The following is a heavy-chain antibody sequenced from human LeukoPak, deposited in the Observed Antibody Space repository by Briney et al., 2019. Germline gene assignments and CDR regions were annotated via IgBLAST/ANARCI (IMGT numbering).Heavy chain of an antibody. CDR2: THYSGST. Sequence: PSETLSLTCTVSGGSISSYYWSWLRQPPGKGLEYIGYTHYSGSTNYNPSLKSRVTISLDTSGNQFSLKLSSVTAADTAVYYCAKGPYYYMDVWGKGTTVTISS. CDR3: AKGPYYYMDV. V-gene: IGHV4-59*01. J-gene: IGHJ6*03. CDR1: GGSISSYY.